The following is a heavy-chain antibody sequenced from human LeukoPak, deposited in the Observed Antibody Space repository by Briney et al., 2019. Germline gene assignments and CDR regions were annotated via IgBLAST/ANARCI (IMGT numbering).Heavy chain of an antibody. CDR1: GFTFDDYG. V-gene: IGHV3-20*04. Sequence: GGSLRLSCAASGFTFDDYGMSWVRQAPGKGREWVPGINWNGGSTGYADYVKGRFTISRDNAKNSLYLQMNSLRAEDTALYYCARVIRGSSPNAYYYYMDVWGKGTTVTVSS. CDR3: ARVIRGSSPNAYYYYMDV. D-gene: IGHD6-13*01. J-gene: IGHJ6*03. CDR2: INWNGGST.